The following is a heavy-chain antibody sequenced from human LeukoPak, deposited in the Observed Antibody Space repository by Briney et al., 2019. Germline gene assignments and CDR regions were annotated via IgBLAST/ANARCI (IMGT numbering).Heavy chain of an antibody. CDR3: ARSHQLPTRGSGLDV. V-gene: IGHV1-69*04. CDR1: GATFSSYA. J-gene: IGHJ6*02. D-gene: IGHD2-2*01. Sequence: GASVKLSCKASGATFSSYAISWVRQAPRQGLEWMGRRIPIRGIANYAQKFQGRVTMTADNSTSTAYMELSSLRSEETAVYYCARSHQLPTRGSGLDVWGQGTTVPVPS. CDR2: RIPIRGIA.